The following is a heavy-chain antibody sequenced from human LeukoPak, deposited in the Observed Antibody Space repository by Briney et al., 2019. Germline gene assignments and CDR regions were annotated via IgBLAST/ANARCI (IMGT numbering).Heavy chain of an antibody. CDR1: GFTFRDYT. V-gene: IGHV3-21*01. J-gene: IGHJ4*02. CDR2: ISKSGTYI. Sequence: PGGSLRLSCAASGFTFRDYTMNWVRQAPGKGLEWVSAISKSGTYIKYADSVKGRFTVSRDNAKNSLFLQMSSLRVEDTAVYYCGREVVIVVEPAANTIDYWGQGTRVTVSS. D-gene: IGHD2-2*01. CDR3: GREVVIVVEPAANTIDY.